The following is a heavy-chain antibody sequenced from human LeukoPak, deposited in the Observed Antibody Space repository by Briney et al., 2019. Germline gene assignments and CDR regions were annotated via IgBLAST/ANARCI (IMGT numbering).Heavy chain of an antibody. CDR2: IYTSGST. J-gene: IGHJ4*02. CDR3: AREGDYYDTSGTLDY. Sequence: SQTLSLTCTVSGGSISSGNYYWSWIRKPAGKGLEWIGRIYTSGSTNYTPSLKSRVTISVDTSKNQFSLKLSSVTAPDTAVYYCAREGDYYDTSGTLDYWGQGTLVTVSS. CDR1: GGSISSGNYY. D-gene: IGHD3-22*01. V-gene: IGHV4-61*02.